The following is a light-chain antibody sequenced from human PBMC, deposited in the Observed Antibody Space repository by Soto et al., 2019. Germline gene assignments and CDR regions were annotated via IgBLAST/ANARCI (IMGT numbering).Light chain of an antibody. V-gene: IGKV1-5*03. CDR3: LQDHNYPLT. CDR2: KAS. Sequence: DIQMTQSPSTLSASVGDRVTITCRASQSVSSWLAWCQQTPGKAPKVLIYKASSLESGVPLRFSGSGSGTDFTLTISSLQPEDFATYYCLQDHNYPLTFGGGTKVDIK. CDR1: QSVSSW. J-gene: IGKJ4*01.